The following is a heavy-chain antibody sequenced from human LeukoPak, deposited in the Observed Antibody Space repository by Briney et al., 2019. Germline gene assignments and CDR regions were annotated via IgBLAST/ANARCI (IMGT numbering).Heavy chain of an antibody. J-gene: IGHJ6*02. D-gene: IGHD2-2*02. CDR1: VGSISSGNW. CDR3: ATAPILRGEGGEHYKYCMDV. V-gene: IGHV4-4*02. CDR2: SCGNGNP. Sequence: PSESLSLTCAVSVGSISSGNWWSWVRQSPGKGLEWIGDSCGNGNPNYNPSLRSRVTISADTFKNHFSLKLTSVTAADTAVYYCATAPILRGEGGEHYKYCMDVWGQGTTVIVSS.